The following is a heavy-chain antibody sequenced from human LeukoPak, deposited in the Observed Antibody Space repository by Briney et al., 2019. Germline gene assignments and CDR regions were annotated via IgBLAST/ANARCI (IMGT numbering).Heavy chain of an antibody. D-gene: IGHD3-10*01. CDR2: IYPGDSDT. V-gene: IGHV5-51*01. Sequence: GESLKISCKGSGYSFTSYWIGWVRQMPGKGLEWMGIIYPGDSDTRYGPSFQGQVTISADKSISTAYLQWSSLKASDTAMYYCARRDTMVRGVTSFDYWGQGTLVTVSS. CDR1: GYSFTSYW. CDR3: ARRDTMVRGVTSFDY. J-gene: IGHJ4*02.